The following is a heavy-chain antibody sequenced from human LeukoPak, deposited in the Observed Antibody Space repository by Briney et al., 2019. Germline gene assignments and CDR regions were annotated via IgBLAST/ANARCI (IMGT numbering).Heavy chain of an antibody. CDR1: GGSISSYY. V-gene: IGHV4-59*01. CDR2: IYYSGST. D-gene: IGHD6-13*01. J-gene: IGHJ3*02. Sequence: SETLSFTCTVSGGSISSYYWSWIRQPPGRGLEWIGYIYYSGSTNYNPSLKSRVTISVDTSKNQFSLKLSSVTAADTAVYYCARSHPPAYSSSWFRSFDIWGQGTMVTVSS. CDR3: ARSHPPAYSSSWFRSFDI.